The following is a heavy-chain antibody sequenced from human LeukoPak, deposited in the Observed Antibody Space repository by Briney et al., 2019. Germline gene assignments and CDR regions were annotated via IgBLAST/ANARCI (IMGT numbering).Heavy chain of an antibody. CDR2: IKQDGSEK. V-gene: IGHV3-7*01. CDR1: GFTFSSYW. J-gene: IGHJ4*02. CDR3: ARGPAAGNLLGY. Sequence: GGALRLSCAASGFTFSSYWMSWVRPAPGEGLEGVANIKQDGSEKYYVDSVKGRFTISRDNAKNSLFLQMNSLRAEDTAVYYCARGPAAGNLLGYWGQGTLVTVSS. D-gene: IGHD6-19*01.